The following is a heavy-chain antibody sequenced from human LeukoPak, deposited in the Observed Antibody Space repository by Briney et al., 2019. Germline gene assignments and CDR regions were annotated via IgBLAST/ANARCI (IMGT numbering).Heavy chain of an antibody. J-gene: IGHJ3*01. CDR2: ISFDGSIE. CDR3: AKDSDIAVAGSDDALDV. V-gene: IGHV3-30*18. CDR1: GFTFSSYG. Sequence: PGGSLRLSCAASGFTFSSYGMHWVRQTPGKGLEWVALISFDGSIEYYVDSVKGRFTISGDNSKNTLFLQMNSLRPEDTAVYYCAKDSDIAVAGSDDALDVWGQGTMVTVSS. D-gene: IGHD6-19*01.